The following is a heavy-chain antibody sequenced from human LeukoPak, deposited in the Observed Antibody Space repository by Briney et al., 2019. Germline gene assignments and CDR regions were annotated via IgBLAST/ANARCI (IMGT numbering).Heavy chain of an antibody. CDR3: AKAGAYCGGDCYYIVGIDY. CDR1: GFTFSSYA. D-gene: IGHD2-21*02. CDR2: ISGSGGST. J-gene: IGHJ4*02. Sequence: GGSLRLSCAASGFTFSSYAMSWVRQAPGKGLEWVSSISGSGGSTYYADSVKGRFTISRDNSKNTMYLQMNSLTAEDTAVYHCAKAGAYCGGDCYYIVGIDYWGQGTLVTVSS. V-gene: IGHV3-23*01.